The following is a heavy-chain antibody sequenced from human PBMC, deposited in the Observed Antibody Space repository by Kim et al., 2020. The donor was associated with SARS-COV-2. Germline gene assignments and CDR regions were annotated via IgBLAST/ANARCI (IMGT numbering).Heavy chain of an antibody. D-gene: IGHD3-22*01. Sequence: DSVKVRFTIYRDNSKNTLYLQMNSLRAEDTAVYYCVRGGLQYDYDSSGTYWGQGTLVSVSS. V-gene: IGHV3-23*01. J-gene: IGHJ4*02. CDR3: VRGGLQYDYDSSGTY.